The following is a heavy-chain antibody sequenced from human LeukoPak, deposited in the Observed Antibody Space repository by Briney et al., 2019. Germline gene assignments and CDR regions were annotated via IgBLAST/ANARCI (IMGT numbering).Heavy chain of an antibody. J-gene: IGHJ4*02. CDR3: ARDPGPYYDSGGAYAY. CDR2: ISAFNGNT. Sequence: GASVKVSCKASDYTFISYGITGVRQAPGQGVEGMGGISAFNGNTNYAQKLQGRVTMTSDTSTSTAYMDLRNLRSDDTAVYYCARDPGPYYDSGGAYAYWGQGTLVTVSS. D-gene: IGHD3-22*01. CDR1: DYTFISYG. V-gene: IGHV1-18*01.